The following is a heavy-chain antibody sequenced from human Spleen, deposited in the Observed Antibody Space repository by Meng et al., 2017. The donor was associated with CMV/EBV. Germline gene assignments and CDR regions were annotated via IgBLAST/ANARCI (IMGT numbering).Heavy chain of an antibody. D-gene: IGHD3-22*01. CDR3: ARDILAADDTSG. CDR2: ISSSSSYI. V-gene: IGHV3-21*01. J-gene: IGHJ4*02. Sequence: GGSLRLSCAASGFTFSSYSMNWVRQAPGKGLEWVSSISSSSSYIYYADSVKGRFTISRDNAKNSLYLQMKSLTAEDTAVYYCARDILAADDTSGWGQGTLVTVSS. CDR1: GFTFSSYS.